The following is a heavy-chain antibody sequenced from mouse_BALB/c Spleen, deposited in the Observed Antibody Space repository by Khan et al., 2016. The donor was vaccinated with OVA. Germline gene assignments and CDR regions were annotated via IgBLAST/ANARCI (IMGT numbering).Heavy chain of an antibody. Sequence: QVQLQQSGAELARPGASVKMSCKASGYTFTSYSMHWIKQRPGQGLEWIGNINPSNTYTNYNQKFKDKATLTADKSSSTAYMQLSSLTSEDSAVYYSARDVQYYGSRGALDYWGQGTSVTVSS. V-gene: IGHV1-4*01. CDR1: GYTFTSYS. CDR3: ARDVQYYGSRGALDY. CDR2: INPSNTYT. D-gene: IGHD1-1*01. J-gene: IGHJ4*01.